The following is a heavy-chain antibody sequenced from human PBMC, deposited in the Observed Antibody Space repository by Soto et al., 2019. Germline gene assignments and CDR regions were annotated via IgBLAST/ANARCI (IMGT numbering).Heavy chain of an antibody. J-gene: IGHJ6*02. V-gene: IGHV3-7*01. CDR2: IKQDGSEK. CDR1: GFTFSSYW. Sequence: SLRLSCAASGFTFSSYWMSWVRQAPGKGLEWVANIKQDGSEKYYVDSVKGRFTISRDNAKNSLYLQMNSLRAEDTAVYYCARRIQLWPLYYYYGMDVWGQGTTVTVSS. CDR3: ARRIQLWPLYYYYGMDV. D-gene: IGHD5-18*01.